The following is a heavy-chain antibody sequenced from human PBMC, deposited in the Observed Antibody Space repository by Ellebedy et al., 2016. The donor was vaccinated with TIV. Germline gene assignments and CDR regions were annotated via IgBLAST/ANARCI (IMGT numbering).Heavy chain of an antibody. D-gene: IGHD5-12*01. CDR1: GFTFSNYW. CDR3: ARGGYGRPFDC. J-gene: IGHJ4*02. Sequence: GGSLRLSCAASGFTFSNYWMKWVRQAPGKGREWVANIKQDGSEKYYVDSVKGRFTIPRDNAKNSLFLQMNSLRVEDTAVYFCARGGYGRPFDCWGQGTLVTVSS. V-gene: IGHV3-7*03. CDR2: IKQDGSEK.